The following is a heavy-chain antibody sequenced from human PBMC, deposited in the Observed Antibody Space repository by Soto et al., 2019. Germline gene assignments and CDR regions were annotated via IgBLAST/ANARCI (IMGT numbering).Heavy chain of an antibody. J-gene: IGHJ6*02. V-gene: IGHV1-18*01. CDR2: INAGNGNT. Sequence: GVPVEVFFKSPGYTLPSYSMPSARQAPGTRLEWMGWINAGNGNTNYAQKLQGRVTMTTDTSTSTAYMELRSLRSDDTAVYYCASGGYSYGSYYYYGMDVWGQGTTVTVSS. D-gene: IGHD5-18*01. CDR3: ASGGYSYGSYYYYGMDV. CDR1: GYTLPSYS.